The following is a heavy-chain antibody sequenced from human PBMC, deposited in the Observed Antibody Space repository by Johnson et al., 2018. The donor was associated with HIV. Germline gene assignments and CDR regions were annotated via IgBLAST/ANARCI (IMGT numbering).Heavy chain of an antibody. Sequence: VQLVESGGGLVQPGGSLRLSCAASGFTFSSYSVNWVRQAPGKGLEWLSYINSDSSICNYADSVKGRFTISRDNAKNSLYLQMNSLRVEDTAVYYCARIQRTSDAFDIWGQGTMVTVSS. CDR1: GFTFSSYS. V-gene: IGHV3-48*01. J-gene: IGHJ3*02. CDR3: ARIQRTSDAFDI. CDR2: INSDSSIC. D-gene: IGHD3/OR15-3a*01.